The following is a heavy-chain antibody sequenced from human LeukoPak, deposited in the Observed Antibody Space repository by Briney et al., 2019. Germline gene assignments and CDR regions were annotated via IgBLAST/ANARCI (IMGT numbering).Heavy chain of an antibody. CDR2: NYHGGSS. CDR3: ARTYHYGSGSSYFDP. Sequence: PAESLRLSCAVSGFTFSSFEMNWVRQSPGKGLEWIGSNYHGGSSHYNPSLKSRVTISIDTSKNHFSLNLTSVTAADTAVYYCARTYHYGSGSSYFDPWGQGTLVTVSS. CDR1: GFTFSSFEM. D-gene: IGHD3-10*01. J-gene: IGHJ5*02. V-gene: IGHV4-38-2*01.